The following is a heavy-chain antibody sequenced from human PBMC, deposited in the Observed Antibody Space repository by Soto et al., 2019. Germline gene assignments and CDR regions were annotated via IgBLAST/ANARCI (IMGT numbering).Heavy chain of an antibody. CDR3: ARDSLSGGSGSYMVNPPDY. CDR2: IIPILGIA. J-gene: IGHJ4*02. V-gene: IGHV1-69*04. CDR1: GGTFSSYT. D-gene: IGHD3-10*01. Sequence: GASVKVSCKASGGTFSSYTISWVRQAPGQGLEWMGRIIPILGIANYAQKFQGRVTITADKSTSTAYMELSSLRSEDTAVYYCARDSLSGGSGSYMVNPPDYWGQGTLVTVSS.